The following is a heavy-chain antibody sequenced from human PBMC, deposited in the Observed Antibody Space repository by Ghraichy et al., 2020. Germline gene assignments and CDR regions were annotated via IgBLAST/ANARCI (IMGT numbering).Heavy chain of an antibody. CDR1: GGSISSYY. V-gene: IGHV4-59*01. CDR2: IYYSGST. J-gene: IGHJ6*02. CDR3: ARNALDDYYGMDF. D-gene: IGHD3-3*02. Sequence: SETLSLTCTVSGGSISSYYWSWIRQPPGKGLEWIGYIYYSGSTNYNPSLKSRVTISVDTSKNQFSLKLSSVTAADTAVYYCARNALDDYYGMDFWGQGTTVTVSS.